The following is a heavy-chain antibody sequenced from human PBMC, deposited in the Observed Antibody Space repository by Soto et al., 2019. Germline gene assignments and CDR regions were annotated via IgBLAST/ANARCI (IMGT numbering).Heavy chain of an antibody. CDR1: GYTLTELS. Sequence: QVQLVQSGAEVKKPGASVKVSCKVSGYTLTELSMHWVRQAPGKGLEWMGGFDPEDGETLYAQKLQGRVTMTEDTSTDTAYMELSSLRSEDTAVYYCATIPDYIWGPSPGYYFDYWGQGTLVTVSS. CDR2: FDPEDGET. CDR3: ATIPDYIWGPSPGYYFDY. D-gene: IGHD3-16*01. V-gene: IGHV1-24*01. J-gene: IGHJ4*02.